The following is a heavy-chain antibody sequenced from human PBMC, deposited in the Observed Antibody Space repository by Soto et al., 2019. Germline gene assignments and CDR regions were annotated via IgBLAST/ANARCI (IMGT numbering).Heavy chain of an antibody. J-gene: IGHJ6*02. V-gene: IGHV5-51*01. Sequence: GESLRISCKGSGYSFTSYWIGWVRQIPGKGLEWMGIIYPGDSDTRYSPSFQGQVTISADKSISTAYLQWSSLKASDTAMYYCARLGLYCSSTSCYEYGMDVWGQGTTVTVSS. CDR3: ARLGLYCSSTSCYEYGMDV. D-gene: IGHD2-2*01. CDR1: GYSFTSYW. CDR2: IYPGDSDT.